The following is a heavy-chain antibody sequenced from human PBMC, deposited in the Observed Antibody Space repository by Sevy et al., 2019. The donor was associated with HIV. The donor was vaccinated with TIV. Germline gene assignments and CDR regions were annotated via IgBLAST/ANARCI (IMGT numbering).Heavy chain of an antibody. CDR3: AKDTRDGYYDY. CDR2: ISNDGSNK. Sequence: GGSLRLSCAASGFTFSSYGMHWVRQAPGKGLEWVAVISNDGSNKYYADSVKGRFTISRDNSKNTLYLQMNSLRAEDTAVYYCAKDTRDGYYDYWGQGTLVTVSS. V-gene: IGHV3-30*18. CDR1: GFTFSSYG. J-gene: IGHJ4*02.